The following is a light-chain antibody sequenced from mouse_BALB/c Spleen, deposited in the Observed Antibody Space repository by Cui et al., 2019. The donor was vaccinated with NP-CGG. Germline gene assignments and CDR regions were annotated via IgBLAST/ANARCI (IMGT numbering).Light chain of an antibody. CDR2: GTN. CDR3: ALWYSNHWV. CDR1: TGAVATTNY. Sequence: QAFFTLASALTTSPGETVTLTCRSNTGAVATTNYANWVQEKPDHLFTGLIGGTNNRVPGVPARFSGSLIGDKAALTITGAQTEDEAIYFCALWYSNHWVFGGGTKLTVL. J-gene: IGLJ1*01. V-gene: IGLV1*01.